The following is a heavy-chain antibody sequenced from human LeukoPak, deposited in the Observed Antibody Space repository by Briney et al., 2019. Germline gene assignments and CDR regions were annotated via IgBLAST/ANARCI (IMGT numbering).Heavy chain of an antibody. D-gene: IGHD3-22*01. V-gene: IGHV3-23*01. J-gene: IGHJ3*02. CDR1: GFTFSSYA. CDR2: ISGSGGST. Sequence: GGSLRLSCAASGFTFSSYAMSWVRQAPGKGLEWVSAISGSGGSTYYVDSVKGRFTISRDNSKNTLYLQMNSLRAEDTAVYYCAKDLGYYDSSVADDAFDIWGQGTMVTVSS. CDR3: AKDLGYYDSSVADDAFDI.